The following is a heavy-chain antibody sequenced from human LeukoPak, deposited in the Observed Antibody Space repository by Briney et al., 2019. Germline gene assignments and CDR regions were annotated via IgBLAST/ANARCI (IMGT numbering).Heavy chain of an antibody. CDR2: IYHSGST. D-gene: IGHD6-19*01. Sequence: PSETLSLTCAVSGGSISSGCYSWSWTQQAPGKGLEWIGYIYHSGSTYYNPSLKSRVTISVDRSKNQFSLKMRSVTTADTAVYYCARLGSGYPTPDYWGQGTLVTVSS. CDR1: GGSISSGCYS. J-gene: IGHJ4*02. V-gene: IGHV4-30-2*01. CDR3: ARLGSGYPTPDY.